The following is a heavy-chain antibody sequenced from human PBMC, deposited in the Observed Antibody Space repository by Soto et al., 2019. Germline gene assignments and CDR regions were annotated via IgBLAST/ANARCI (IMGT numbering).Heavy chain of an antibody. V-gene: IGHV1-69*02. CDR1: GGTFNTHT. CDR2: IIPDVDVT. CDR3: ARSRLETYYDFWSGYHFFDY. D-gene: IGHD3-3*01. Sequence: ASVKVSCKASGGTFNTHTFDWVRQAPGQGLERMGRIIPDVDVTNYAQRFQDRVTVTADKSTSTVYMELSSLRSEDTAVYYCARSRLETYYDFWSGYHFFDYWGQGTLVTVSS. J-gene: IGHJ4*02.